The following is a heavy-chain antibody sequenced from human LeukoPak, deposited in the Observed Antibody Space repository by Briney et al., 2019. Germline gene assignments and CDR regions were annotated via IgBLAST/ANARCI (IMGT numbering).Heavy chain of an antibody. J-gene: IGHJ3*02. V-gene: IGHV1-18*01. CDR1: GYTFTSYG. D-gene: IGHD6-13*01. Sequence: ASVKVSCKASGYTFTSYGISWVRQAPGQGLEWMGWISAYNGNTNYAQKLQGRVTMTTDTSTSTAYMELSSLRSEDTAVYYCGRGTPSRVAAGAFDIWGQGTMVTVSS. CDR3: GRGTPSRVAAGAFDI. CDR2: ISAYNGNT.